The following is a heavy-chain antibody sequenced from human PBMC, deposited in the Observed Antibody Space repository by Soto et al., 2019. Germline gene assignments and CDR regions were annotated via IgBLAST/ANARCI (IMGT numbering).Heavy chain of an antibody. CDR1: GFTFNTYS. Sequence: PGGSLRLSCAASGFTFNTYSMNWVRQAPGKGLEWVSSISSGSSYIYYADSVRGRFTVSRDNAKNSLWLQMTSLRAEDTAVYYCARHMEAAAGQFYYYYGMDVWGQGTTVTVSS. V-gene: IGHV3-21*01. D-gene: IGHD6-13*01. CDR2: ISSGSSYI. CDR3: ARHMEAAAGQFYYYYGMDV. J-gene: IGHJ6*02.